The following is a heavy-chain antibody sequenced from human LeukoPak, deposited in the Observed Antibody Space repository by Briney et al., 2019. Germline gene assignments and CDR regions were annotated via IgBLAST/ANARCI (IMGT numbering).Heavy chain of an antibody. D-gene: IGHD6-6*01. CDR2: ISSTSTYI. CDR3: TRDQRAARPNLDY. CDR1: GFTFSSYS. Sequence: GGSLRLSCAASGFTFSSYSINWVRQAPGKGLEWVSSISSTSTYIYYADSVKGRFTISRDNARNSVSLQMNSLRAGDTAVYYCTRDQRAARPNLDYWGQGTLVTVSS. V-gene: IGHV3-21*01. J-gene: IGHJ4*02.